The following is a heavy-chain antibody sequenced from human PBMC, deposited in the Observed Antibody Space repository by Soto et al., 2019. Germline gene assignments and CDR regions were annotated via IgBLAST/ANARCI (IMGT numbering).Heavy chain of an antibody. Sequence: ALRLSCAASGFTFSSYGTHWVRQAPGKGLEWVAVISYDGSNKYYADSVKGRFTISRDNSKNTLYLQMNSLRAEDTAVYYCAKRGLGDSFFPIYFDYWGQGTLVTVSS. D-gene: IGHD2-21*02. CDR2: ISYDGSNK. CDR3: AKRGLGDSFFPIYFDY. J-gene: IGHJ4*02. V-gene: IGHV3-30*18. CDR1: GFTFSSYG.